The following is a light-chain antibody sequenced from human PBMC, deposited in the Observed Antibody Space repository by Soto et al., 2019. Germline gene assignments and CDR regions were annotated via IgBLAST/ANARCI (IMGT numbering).Light chain of an antibody. V-gene: IGLV2-11*01. J-gene: IGLJ2*01. CDR1: SSDVGAYNS. CDR3: VSYTGTHIPVA. Sequence: QSALTQPRSVSGSPGQSVTISCTGTSSDVGAYNSVSWYQQHPDKAPKLMIYDVSQRPSGVPDRFSGSKSGNTASLTISGLQAEDEADYYCVSYTGTHIPVALGGGTKLPVL. CDR2: DVS.